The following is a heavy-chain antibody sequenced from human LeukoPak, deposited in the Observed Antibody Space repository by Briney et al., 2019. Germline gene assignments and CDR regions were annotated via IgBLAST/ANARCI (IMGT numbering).Heavy chain of an antibody. J-gene: IGHJ4*02. CDR1: GYPFTTYG. V-gene: IGHV1-18*01. Sequence: ASVMVSCKASGYPFTTYGISWVRQAPGQGLEWMGWISPYNGHTIYAQKLQGRVTMTTDTSTSTAYMELGSLRSDGTAVYYCARGRVGASDFDYWGQGTLVTVSS. CDR2: ISPYNGHT. D-gene: IGHD1-26*01. CDR3: ARGRVGASDFDY.